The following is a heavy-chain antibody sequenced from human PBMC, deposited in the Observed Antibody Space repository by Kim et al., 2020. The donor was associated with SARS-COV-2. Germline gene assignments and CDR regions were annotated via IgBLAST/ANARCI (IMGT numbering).Heavy chain of an antibody. D-gene: IGHD5-18*01. J-gene: IGHJ4*02. Sequence: YVDSVKCRFTISRDDAKSSLYLQMNSQRVEDTAVYYCARAGYSYGYEAYWGQGTLVTVSS. V-gene: IGHV3-7*03. CDR3: ARAGYSYGYEAY.